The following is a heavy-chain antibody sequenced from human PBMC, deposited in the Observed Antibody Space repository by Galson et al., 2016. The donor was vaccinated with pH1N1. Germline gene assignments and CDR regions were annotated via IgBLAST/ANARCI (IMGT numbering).Heavy chain of an antibody. V-gene: IGHV1-46*01. CDR3: ARAPYSNYHYYYFDF. J-gene: IGHJ4*02. D-gene: IGHD4-11*01. CDR2: IKPTGGDT. CDR1: GCSFTDYY. Sequence: SVKVSCKASGCSFTDYYVHWIRQAPGQGLEWMAIIKPTGGDTTYAQNFQGRVFVTRDTSTSTVYMEVTSLRSEDTAVYYCARAPYSNYHYYYFDFWGQGTLVTVSS.